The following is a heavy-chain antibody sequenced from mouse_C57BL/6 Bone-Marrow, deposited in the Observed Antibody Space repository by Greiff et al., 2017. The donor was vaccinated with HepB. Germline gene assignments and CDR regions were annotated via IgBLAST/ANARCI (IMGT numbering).Heavy chain of an antibody. CDR3: ARYKAGAMDD. CDR1: GFTFTDYY. V-gene: IGHV7-3*01. CDR2: IRNKANGYTT. J-gene: IGHJ4*01. Sequence: EVKLVESGGGLVQPGGSLSLSCAASGFTFTDYYMSWVRQPPGKALEWLGFIRNKANGYTTEYSASVKGRFTISRDNSQSILYLQMNALRAEDSATYYCARYKAGAMDDWGQGTSVTVSS.